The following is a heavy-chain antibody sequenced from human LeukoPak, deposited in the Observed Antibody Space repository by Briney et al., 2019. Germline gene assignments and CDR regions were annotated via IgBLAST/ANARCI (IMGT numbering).Heavy chain of an antibody. D-gene: IGHD4-17*01. Sequence: GGSLRLSCAASGFTFSTSWMTWVPQAPGKGRDWLGNINPDGSTINYVDSVKGRFTFSRDNAKNSLYLQMNSLRAEDTAVYYCAKDTTNDYGDYAYYMDVWGKGTTVTVSS. V-gene: IGHV3-7*03. CDR2: INPDGSTI. CDR1: GFTFSTSW. CDR3: AKDTTNDYGDYAYYMDV. J-gene: IGHJ6*03.